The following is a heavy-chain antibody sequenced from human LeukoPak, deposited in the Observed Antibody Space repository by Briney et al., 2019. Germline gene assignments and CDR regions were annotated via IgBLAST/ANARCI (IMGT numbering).Heavy chain of an antibody. CDR3: ASTYDSSGLQGDY. D-gene: IGHD3-22*01. J-gene: IGHJ4*02. CDR1: GFTFSSYA. CDR2: ISYDGSNK. Sequence: GRSLRLSCAASGFTFSSYAMHWVRQAPGKGLGWVAVISYDGSNKYYADSVKGRFTISRDNSKNTLYLQMNSLRAEDTAVYYCASTYDSSGLQGDYWGQGTLVTVSS. V-gene: IGHV3-30-3*01.